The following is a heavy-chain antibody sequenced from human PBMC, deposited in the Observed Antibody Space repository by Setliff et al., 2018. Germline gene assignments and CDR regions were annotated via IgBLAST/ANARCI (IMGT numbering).Heavy chain of an antibody. CDR2: VDRSGNT. Sequence: SETLSLTCTLSGDSISRSTYYWGWIRQSPGKGLDWIGTVDRSGNTFYNPSLRSRVTISVDTSKNQISLKLTSVSAADTAVYYCANAEVVVAPRGQGTLVTVSS. J-gene: IGHJ4*02. D-gene: IGHD2-15*01. CDR1: GDSISRSTYY. V-gene: IGHV4-39*01. CDR3: ANAEVVVAP.